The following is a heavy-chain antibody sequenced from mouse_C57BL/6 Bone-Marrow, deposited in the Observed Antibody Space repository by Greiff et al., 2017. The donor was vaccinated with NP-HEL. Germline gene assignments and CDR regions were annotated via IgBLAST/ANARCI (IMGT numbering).Heavy chain of an antibody. D-gene: IGHD1-1*01. CDR3: AQYYCGSRDWYFDV. CDR2: IDPNSGGT. V-gene: IGHV1-72*01. Sequence: QVQLQQPGADLVKPGASVKLSCKASGYTFTSYWMHWVKQRPGRGLEWIGRIDPNSGGTKSNEKFKTKATLTVDQPSSTAYMQLSSLTSEDSAVYYGAQYYCGSRDWYFDVWGTGTTVTVSS. J-gene: IGHJ1*03. CDR1: GYTFTSYW.